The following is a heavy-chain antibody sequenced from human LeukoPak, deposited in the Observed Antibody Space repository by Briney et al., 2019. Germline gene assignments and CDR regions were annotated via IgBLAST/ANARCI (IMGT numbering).Heavy chain of an antibody. CDR3: VKAWSD. Sequence: GGSLRLSCAASGFTFSHYWMTWVRQAPGKGLEWVANIKHDGNEQFYVDSVKGRFTISRDNAKNSLYLQMNSLRVEDTAIYYCVKAWSDWGQGTLVTVSS. V-gene: IGHV3-7*03. CDR2: IKHDGNEQ. J-gene: IGHJ4*02. CDR1: GFTFSHYW. D-gene: IGHD3-3*01.